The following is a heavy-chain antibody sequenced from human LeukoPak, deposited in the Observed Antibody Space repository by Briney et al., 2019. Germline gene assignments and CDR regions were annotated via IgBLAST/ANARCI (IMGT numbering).Heavy chain of an antibody. J-gene: IGHJ4*02. CDR1: GFTFSSYA. D-gene: IGHD3-9*01. Sequence: GGSLRLSCAASGFTFSSYAMSWVRQAPGKGLEWVSAISGSGGSTYYADSVKGRFTISRDNAKNSLYLQMNSLRAEDTAVYYCARDDILAGLFDYWGQGTLVTVSS. CDR2: ISGSGGST. V-gene: IGHV3-23*01. CDR3: ARDDILAGLFDY.